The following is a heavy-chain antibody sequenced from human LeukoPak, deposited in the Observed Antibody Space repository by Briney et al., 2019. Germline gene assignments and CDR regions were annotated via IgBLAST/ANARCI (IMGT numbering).Heavy chain of an antibody. J-gene: IGHJ6*03. CDR1: GYTFTSYD. Sequence: ASVKVSCKASGYTFTSYDINWVRQATGQGLEWMGWMNPNSGNTGYAQKFQGRVTMTRNTSISTAYMELSSLRSEDTAVYYCARGVQKNFSSSLYALVTYYYYYMDVWGKGTTVTISS. CDR3: ARGVQKNFSSSLYALVTYYYYYMDV. CDR2: MNPNSGNT. D-gene: IGHD6-13*01. V-gene: IGHV1-8*01.